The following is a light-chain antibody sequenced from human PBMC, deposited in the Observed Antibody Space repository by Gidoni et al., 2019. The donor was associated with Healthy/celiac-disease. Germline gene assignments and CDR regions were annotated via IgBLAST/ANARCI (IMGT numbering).Light chain of an antibody. V-gene: IGKV4-1*01. J-gene: IGKJ1*01. CDR1: QSVLYSSNDKNY. Sequence: DIVMTPSPDSLAVSLGERAPTNCKSSQSVLYSSNDKNYLAWYQQKPGQPPKLLIYWASTRESGVPDRFSGSGSGTDFTLTISSLQAEDVAVYYCQQYYSTPGTFGQGTKVEIK. CDR3: QQYYSTPGT. CDR2: WAS.